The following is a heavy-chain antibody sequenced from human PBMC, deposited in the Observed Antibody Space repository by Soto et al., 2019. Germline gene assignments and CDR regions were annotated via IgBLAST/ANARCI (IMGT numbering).Heavy chain of an antibody. CDR3: AKGGTDYYDSSGYYRSFWFDY. Sequence: GGSLRLSCAASGFTFSSYAMSWVRQAPGKGLEWVSAISGSGGSTYYADSVKGRFTISRDNSKNTLYLQMNSLRAEDTAVYYCAKGGTDYYDSSGYYRSFWFDYWGQGTLVTVSS. V-gene: IGHV3-23*01. D-gene: IGHD3-22*01. J-gene: IGHJ4*02. CDR1: GFTFSSYA. CDR2: ISGSGGST.